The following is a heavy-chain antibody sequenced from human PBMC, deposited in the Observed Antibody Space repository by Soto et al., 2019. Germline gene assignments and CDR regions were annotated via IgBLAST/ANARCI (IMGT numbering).Heavy chain of an antibody. J-gene: IGHJ6*03. CDR2: INWNGGST. CDR1: GFTFDDYG. CDR3: GGEGWVLFGDKYYYYMDV. V-gene: IGHV3-20*01. Sequence: EVQLVESGGGVVRPGGSLRLSCAASGFTFDDYGMSWVRQAPGKGLEWVSGINWNGGSTGYADSVKGRFTISRDNANNSLQLQMHSLRVDDTALYHCGGEGWVLFGDKYYYYMDVWGQGTTVTVSS. D-gene: IGHD3-10*01.